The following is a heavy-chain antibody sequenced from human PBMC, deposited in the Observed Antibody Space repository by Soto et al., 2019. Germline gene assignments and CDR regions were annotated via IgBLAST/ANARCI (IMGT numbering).Heavy chain of an antibody. V-gene: IGHV4-59*01. Sequence: SETLSLTCTVSGGSISSYYWSWIRQPPGKGLEWIGYIYYSGSTNYNPSLKSRVTISVDTSKNQFSLKLSSVTAADTAVYYCARGRSGSYYRSRYLAYWAQGTLVTVSS. D-gene: IGHD1-26*01. CDR3: ARGRSGSYYRSRYLAY. CDR2: IYYSGST. CDR1: GGSISSYY. J-gene: IGHJ4*02.